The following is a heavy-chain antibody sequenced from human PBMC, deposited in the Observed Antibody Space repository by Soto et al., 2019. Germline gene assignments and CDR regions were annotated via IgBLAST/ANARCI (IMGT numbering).Heavy chain of an antibody. CDR1: GDSITSGDYH. CDR2: IYYSGST. J-gene: IGHJ4*02. D-gene: IGHD6-6*01. Sequence: QVQLQESGPGLVKPSQTLSLTCIVSGDSITSGDYHWSWIRHHPGKGLEWIGYIYYSGSTYYNPSLKSRVTISIDASENQFSLKLTSVTAADTAVYYCAGAGGLAARLDYWGPGTLVTVSS. CDR3: AGAGGLAARLDY. V-gene: IGHV4-31*03.